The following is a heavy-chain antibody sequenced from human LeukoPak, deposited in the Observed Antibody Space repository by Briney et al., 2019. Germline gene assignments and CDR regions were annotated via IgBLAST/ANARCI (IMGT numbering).Heavy chain of an antibody. J-gene: IGHJ4*02. CDR1: GFTFSSNW. CDR3: ARAPGSCGYGYYFDY. CDR2: LKEDGSQK. Sequence: GGSLRLSCAASGFTFSSNWMTWVRQAPGRGLEWVAHLKEDGSQKNYVDSVKGRFTVSRDNAKNSLYLQMNSLRAEDTAMYYCARAPGSCGYGYYFDYWGQGTLVTVSS. V-gene: IGHV3-7*02. D-gene: IGHD3-16*01.